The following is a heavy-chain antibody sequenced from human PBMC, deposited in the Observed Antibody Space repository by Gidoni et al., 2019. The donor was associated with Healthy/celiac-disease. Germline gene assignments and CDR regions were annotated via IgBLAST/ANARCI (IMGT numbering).Heavy chain of an antibody. CDR2: IKSKTDGGTT. Sequence: EVQLVESGGGLVKPGGSLRLYSAASGFTFSNAWMGWVRQAPGKGLGWVVRIKSKTDGGTTDYAAPVKGRFTISRDDSKNTLYLQMNSLKTEDTAVYYCTSYYYDSSGFDYWGQGTLVTVSS. CDR1: GFTFSNAW. CDR3: TSYYYDSSGFDY. D-gene: IGHD3-22*01. J-gene: IGHJ4*02. V-gene: IGHV3-15*01.